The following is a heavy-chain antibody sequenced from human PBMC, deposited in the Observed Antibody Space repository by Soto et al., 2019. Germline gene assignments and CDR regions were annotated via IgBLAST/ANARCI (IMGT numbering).Heavy chain of an antibody. CDR2: VSHDGRNT. J-gene: IGHJ4*02. V-gene: IGHV3-30*18. CDR1: VFTFSDYA. CDR3: AKGGRQWLVTSDFNY. Sequence: GGPLRLSSAASVFTFSDYAMHWVRQAPGKGLEWVAVVSHDGRNTHYADSVKGRFTISRDSSKNTVSLEMTSLRAEDTAVYYCAKGGRQWLVTSDFNYWGQGALVTVSS. D-gene: IGHD6-19*01.